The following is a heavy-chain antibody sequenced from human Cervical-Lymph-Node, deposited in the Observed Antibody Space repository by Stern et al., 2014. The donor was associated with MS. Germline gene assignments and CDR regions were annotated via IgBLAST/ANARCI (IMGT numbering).Heavy chain of an antibody. J-gene: IGHJ4*02. CDR2: IYWDDSK. CDR1: GFSLSTSGVG. CDR3: APHAPGVVPAALDY. V-gene: IGHV2-5*02. D-gene: IGHD2-2*01. Sequence: QITLKESGPTLVKPTQTLTLTCTFSGFSLSTSGVGVGWIRQPPGKALEWLAFIYWDDSKRYSPSLKTRLTITKDTSKNQVVLTMNNMDPVDTATFYCAPHAPGVVPAALDYWGQGTLVTVSS.